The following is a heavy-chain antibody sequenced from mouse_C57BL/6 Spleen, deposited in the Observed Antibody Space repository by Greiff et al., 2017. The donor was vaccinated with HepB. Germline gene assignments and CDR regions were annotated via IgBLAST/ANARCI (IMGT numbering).Heavy chain of an antibody. Sequence: EVQLVESGGGLVKPGGSLKLSCAASGFTFSDYGMHWVRQAPEKGLEWVAYISSGSSTIYYADTVKGRFTISRDNAKNTLFLQMTSRRSEDTAMYYCAREDYYYGSSYDYWGQGTSVTVSS. CDR2: ISSGSSTI. D-gene: IGHD1-1*01. CDR1: GFTFSDYG. CDR3: AREDYYYGSSYDY. J-gene: IGHJ4*01. V-gene: IGHV5-17*01.